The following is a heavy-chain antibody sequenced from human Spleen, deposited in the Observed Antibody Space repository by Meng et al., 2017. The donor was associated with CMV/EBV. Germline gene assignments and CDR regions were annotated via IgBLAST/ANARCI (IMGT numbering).Heavy chain of an antibody. J-gene: IGHJ5*02. Sequence: GGSLRLSCAASGFTFDDYGMSWVRQAPGKGLEWVSAISGSGGSTYYADSVKGRFTISRDNSKNTLYLQMNSLRAEDTAVYYCAKDPCSSTSLNWFDPWGQGTLVTVSS. CDR2: ISGSGGST. V-gene: IGHV3-23*01. CDR3: AKDPCSSTSLNWFDP. CDR1: GFTFDDYG. D-gene: IGHD2-2*01.